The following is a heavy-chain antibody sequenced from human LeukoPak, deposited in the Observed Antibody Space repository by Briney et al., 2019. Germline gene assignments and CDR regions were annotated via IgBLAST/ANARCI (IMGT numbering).Heavy chain of an antibody. D-gene: IGHD3-22*01. J-gene: IGHJ4*02. Sequence: GGSLRLPCEASGFTSKTYSMNWVRQAPGKGLEWISYISGDAGTTNYADSVKGRFTISRDNAKSSLFLQMEGLSADDTAVYYCATVNFYYDDSGYMPFDHWGQGALVVISS. CDR3: ATVNFYYDDSGYMPFDH. CDR2: ISGDAGTT. V-gene: IGHV3-48*04. CDR1: GFTSKTYS.